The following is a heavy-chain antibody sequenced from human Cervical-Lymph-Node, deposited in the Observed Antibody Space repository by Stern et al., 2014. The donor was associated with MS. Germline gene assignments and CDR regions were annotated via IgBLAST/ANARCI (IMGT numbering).Heavy chain of an antibody. V-gene: IGHV3-30*18. CDR1: GFTFSSYG. J-gene: IGHJ4*02. CDR2: ISYDGSDT. CDR3: VKRGITEVRGVRLGDY. Sequence: VQLLESGGGVVQPGRSLRLTCTVSGFTFSSYGMHWVRQAPGKGLEWVSVISYDGSDTYYAESVKGRFTISRDNTKNTLYLEMRRLRREDTAVYYRVKRGITEVRGVRLGDYWGPGTLVTVSS. D-gene: IGHD3-10*01.